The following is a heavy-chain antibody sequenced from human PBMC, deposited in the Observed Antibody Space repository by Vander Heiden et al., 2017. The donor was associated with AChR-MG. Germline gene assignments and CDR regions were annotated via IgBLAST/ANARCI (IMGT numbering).Heavy chain of an antibody. CDR3: ARLAPYYYGSSGYPHFDY. CDR1: GGSFSGYY. D-gene: IGHD3-22*01. CDR2: INHSGST. J-gene: IGHJ4*02. V-gene: IGHV4-34*01. Sequence: QVQLQQWGAGLLKPSETLSLTCAVYGGSFSGYYWSWIRQPPGKGLEWIGEINHSGSTNYNPSLKSRVTISVDTSKNQFSLKLSSVTAADTAVYYCARLAPYYYGSSGYPHFDYWGQGTLVTVSS.